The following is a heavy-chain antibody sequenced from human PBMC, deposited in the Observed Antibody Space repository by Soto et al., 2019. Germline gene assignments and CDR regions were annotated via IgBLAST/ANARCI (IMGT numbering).Heavy chain of an antibody. D-gene: IGHD3-16*01. J-gene: IGHJ4*02. Sequence: GGSLRLSCAASGFTFSNYAMSWVRQAPGKGLERVSLVSATAGTTYYTDSVKGRFTISRDNSRNIVYLQMNSLRADDTAVYYCAKDRLAGGFDYWGQGTLVTVSS. CDR2: VSATAGTT. CDR1: GFTFSNYA. CDR3: AKDRLAGGFDY. V-gene: IGHV3-23*01.